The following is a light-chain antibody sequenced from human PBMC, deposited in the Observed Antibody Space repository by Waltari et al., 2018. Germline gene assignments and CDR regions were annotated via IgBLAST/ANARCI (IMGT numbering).Light chain of an antibody. CDR1: HIGRKP. J-gene: IGLJ1*01. CDR3: QVWDVSSDHLYV. CDR2: HDT. Sequence: SYVLTQPPSVSVAPGATARVTCGGDHIGRKPVHLYQQKPGQAPILVISHDTDRPPGIPERFSGYTYGNTATLTISRVVAGDEADYYCQVWDVSSDHLYVFGTGTRVTV. V-gene: IGLV3-21*04.